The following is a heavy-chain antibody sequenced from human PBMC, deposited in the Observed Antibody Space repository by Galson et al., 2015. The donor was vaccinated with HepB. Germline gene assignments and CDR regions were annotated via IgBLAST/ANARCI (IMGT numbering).Heavy chain of an antibody. Sequence: SVKVSCKASGYTFTGYYMHWVRQAPGQGLEWMGWINPNSGGTNYAQKFQGWVTMTRDTSISTAYMELSRLRSDDTAVYYCAREGYCSSTSCYAERNNHSFDYWGQGTLVTVSS. CDR3: AREGYCSSTSCYAERNNHSFDY. J-gene: IGHJ4*02. CDR1: GYTFTGYY. D-gene: IGHD2-2*01. V-gene: IGHV1-2*04. CDR2: INPNSGGT.